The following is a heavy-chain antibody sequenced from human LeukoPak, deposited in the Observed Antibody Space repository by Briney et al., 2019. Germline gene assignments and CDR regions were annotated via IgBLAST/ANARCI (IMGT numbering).Heavy chain of an antibody. D-gene: IGHD3-16*02. CDR3: ARHIGGGIEDMDV. V-gene: IGHV4-4*09. Sequence: KPSETLSLTCTVSGGSIGTFYWSWIRQSPGKGLEWIGYIYMTATRYNPYLQSRLTISVDRSRNQFFLNLSSVTAADTAVYYCARHIGGGIEDMDVWGKGTKVIVSS. CDR1: GGSIGTFY. J-gene: IGHJ6*03. CDR2: IYMTAT.